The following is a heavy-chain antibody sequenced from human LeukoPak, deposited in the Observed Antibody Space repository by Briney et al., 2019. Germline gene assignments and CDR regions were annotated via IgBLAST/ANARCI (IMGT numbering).Heavy chain of an antibody. CDR1: GFTFSSYW. Sequence: GGSLRLSCAASGFTFSSYWMSWVRQAPGKGLEWVANIKQDGSEKYYADSVKGRFTISRDNAKNSLYLQMNSLRAEDTAVYYCAKGTLAHDAFDIWGQGTMVTVSS. V-gene: IGHV3-7*01. CDR2: IKQDGSEK. J-gene: IGHJ3*02. D-gene: IGHD2/OR15-2a*01. CDR3: AKGTLAHDAFDI.